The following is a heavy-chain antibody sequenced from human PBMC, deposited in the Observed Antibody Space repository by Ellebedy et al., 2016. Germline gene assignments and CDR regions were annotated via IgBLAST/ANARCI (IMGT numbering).Heavy chain of an antibody. Sequence: GESLKISCAASGFTFSTYAMTWVRQAPGKGLEWVSSITSSGVTTYYADSAKGRFTISRDDSKNTLYLQMNSLRTDDTAVYYCAKDFEGAYYYDEGFDPWGQGTLVTVSS. J-gene: IGHJ5*02. CDR1: GFTFSTYA. D-gene: IGHD3-22*01. V-gene: IGHV3-23*01. CDR2: ITSSGVTT. CDR3: AKDFEGAYYYDEGFDP.